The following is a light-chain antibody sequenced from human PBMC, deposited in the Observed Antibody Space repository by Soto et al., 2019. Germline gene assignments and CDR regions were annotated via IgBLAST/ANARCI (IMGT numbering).Light chain of an antibody. Sequence: EIVLTQSPATLSLSPGERATLSCRASQSVSSNLAWYQQKPGQAPRLLIYDASNRATGIPARFSGSGSGTDFTLTISSLEPEDFAVYYCQQRSNAWTFGQGTKVDI. V-gene: IGKV3-11*01. CDR1: QSVSSN. CDR3: QQRSNAWT. J-gene: IGKJ1*01. CDR2: DAS.